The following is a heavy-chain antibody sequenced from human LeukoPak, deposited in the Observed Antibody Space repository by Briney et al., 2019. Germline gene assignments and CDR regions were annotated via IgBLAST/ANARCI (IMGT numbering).Heavy chain of an antibody. Sequence: SGGSLRLSCAASGFTFSSYAMHWVRQAPGKGLEWLAVISYDGSGDKHYADSVRGRFTISRDNSKNTVFLQMNSLRAEDTAVYYCAKWGYSFDALDIWGHGTMVTVSS. J-gene: IGHJ3*02. CDR3: AKWGYSFDALDI. CDR2: ISYDGSGDK. CDR1: GFTFSSYA. V-gene: IGHV3-30*04. D-gene: IGHD2-15*01.